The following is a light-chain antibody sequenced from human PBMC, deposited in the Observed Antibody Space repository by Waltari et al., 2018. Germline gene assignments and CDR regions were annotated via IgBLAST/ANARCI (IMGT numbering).Light chain of an antibody. V-gene: IGKV3-20*01. CDR3: QKHDRLPAT. CDR1: QSIGRY. CDR2: GAT. J-gene: IGKJ1*01. Sequence: EIVLTQSPDTLSLSPGERATLSCRASQSIGRYLVWYQQKPGQAPRLLIYGATTRASGIPDRFSGSGSGTDFSLTISRLEPEDFAVYHCQKHDRLPATFGQGTKLEIK.